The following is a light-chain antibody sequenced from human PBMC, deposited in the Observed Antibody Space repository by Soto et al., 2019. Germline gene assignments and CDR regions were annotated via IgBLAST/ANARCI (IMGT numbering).Light chain of an antibody. CDR3: CSYAGSYTLYV. CDR2: DVS. V-gene: IGLV2-11*01. Sequence: SALTQPRSVSGSPGQSVTISCTGTSSDVGGYNYVSWYQQHPCKAPKLMIYDVSKRPSGVPDRFSGSKSGNTASLTISGLQAEDEADYYCCSYAGSYTLYVFGTGTKVTVL. CDR1: SSDVGGYNY. J-gene: IGLJ1*01.